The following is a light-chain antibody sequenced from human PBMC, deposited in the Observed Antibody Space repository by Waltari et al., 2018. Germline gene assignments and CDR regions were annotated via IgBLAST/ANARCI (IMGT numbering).Light chain of an antibody. V-gene: IGKV1-5*01. J-gene: IGKJ2*01. CDR2: DAS. Sequence: DIQMTQSPSTLSASVGDRVTITCRASQSMSDWLAWYQQKPGKAPKLLIYDASTLESGVPSRFSGSGSGTEFTLTISSLQPDDFATYYCQQYNDWSTFGQGTKLEI. CDR1: QSMSDW. CDR3: QQYNDWST.